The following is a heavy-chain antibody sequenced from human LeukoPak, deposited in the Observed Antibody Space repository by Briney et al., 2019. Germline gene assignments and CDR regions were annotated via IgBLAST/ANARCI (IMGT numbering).Heavy chain of an antibody. CDR1: GYTLADFH. D-gene: IGHD3-22*01. J-gene: IGHJ5*02. CDR2: LNPHSGAT. Sequence: ASVKVSCKASGYTLADFHIQWVRQAPGHGLEWTGTLNPHSGATHYAQKFRGRVTMTRDTSVNTAYMELSSLTSDDTAVYFCARDGAYDSSGNPMFNPWSEGSLVTVSS. CDR3: ARDGAYDSSGNPMFNP. V-gene: IGHV1-2*02.